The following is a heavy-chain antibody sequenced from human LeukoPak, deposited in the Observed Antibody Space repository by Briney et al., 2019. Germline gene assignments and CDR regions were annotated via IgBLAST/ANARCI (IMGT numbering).Heavy chain of an antibody. CDR3: ARGYDTIFGVVITDDAFDI. D-gene: IGHD3-3*01. CDR1: GGSISSYY. J-gene: IGHJ3*02. V-gene: IGHV4-59*01. Sequence: SETLSLTCTVSGGSISSYYWSWIRQPPGKGLEWIGYIYYSGSTNYNPSLKSLVTISVDTSKNQFSLKLSSVTAADTAVYYCARGYDTIFGVVITDDAFDIWGQGTMVTVSS. CDR2: IYYSGST.